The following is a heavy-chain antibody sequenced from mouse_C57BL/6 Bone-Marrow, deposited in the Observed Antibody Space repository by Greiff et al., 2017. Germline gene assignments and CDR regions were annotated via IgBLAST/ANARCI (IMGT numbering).Heavy chain of an antibody. J-gene: IGHJ1*03. V-gene: IGHV5-9*01. CDR2: ISGGGGNT. CDR1: GFTFSSYT. D-gene: IGHD1-1*01. CDR3: SRQVTTILVTKCFEV. Sequence: EVMLVESGGGLVKPGGSLKLSCAASGFTFSSYTMSWVRQTPEKRLQWVAAISGGGGNTSSPDSVKGRFTISRDNAKNIQYLQMRSLRSDDTALYYCSRQVTTILVTKCFEVWGTGTTVTVSS.